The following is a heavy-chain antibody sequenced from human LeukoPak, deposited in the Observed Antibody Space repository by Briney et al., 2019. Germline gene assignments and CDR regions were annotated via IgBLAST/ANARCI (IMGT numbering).Heavy chain of an antibody. CDR1: GYSISSGYY. D-gene: IGHD2-2*02. Sequence: SETLSLTCTVSGYSISSGYYWGWIRQPPGKGLEWIGSGSTYYNPSLKSRVTISVDTSKNQFSLKPSSVTAADTAVYYCARPNHKDHCSSTSCYRYSDYWGQGTLVTVSS. CDR2: SGST. CDR3: ARPNHKDHCSSTSCYRYSDY. V-gene: IGHV4-38-2*02. J-gene: IGHJ4*02.